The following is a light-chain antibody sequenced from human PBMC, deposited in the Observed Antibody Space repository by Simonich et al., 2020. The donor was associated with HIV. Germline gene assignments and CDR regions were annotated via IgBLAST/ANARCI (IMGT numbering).Light chain of an antibody. V-gene: IGLV2-14*01. Sequence: QSALTQPASVSGSPGQSITISCIGTSSDFGTYNYVSWYQQHPGKAPKLMIYDVSKRPSGVSNRFSGSKSGNTASLTISGLQAEDEADYYCSSYTSSSTWVFGGGTKLTVL. CDR2: DVS. CDR1: SSDFGTYNY. CDR3: SSYTSSSTWV. J-gene: IGLJ3*02.